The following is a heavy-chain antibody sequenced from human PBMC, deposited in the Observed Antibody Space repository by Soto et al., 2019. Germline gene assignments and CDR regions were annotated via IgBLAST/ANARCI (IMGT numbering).Heavy chain of an antibody. CDR1: GFTFSSYG. J-gene: IGHJ5*02. CDR3: AKDRGYSGYDYWFDP. V-gene: IGHV3-30*18. Sequence: QVQLVESGGGVVQPGRSLRLSCAASGFTFSSYGMHWVRQAPGKGLEWVAVISYDGSNKYYADSVKGRFTISRDNSKNTLYLQMNSLRAEDTAVYYCAKDRGYSGYDYWFDPWGQGTLVTFSS. D-gene: IGHD5-12*01. CDR2: ISYDGSNK.